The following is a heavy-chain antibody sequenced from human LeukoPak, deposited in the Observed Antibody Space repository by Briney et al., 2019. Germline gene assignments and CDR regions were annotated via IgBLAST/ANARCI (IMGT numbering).Heavy chain of an antibody. V-gene: IGHV3-30*02. CDR1: GFTFSSYG. CDR3: AKDEFRGAVALYYFDY. Sequence: GGSLRLSCAASGFTFSSYGMHWVRQAPGKGLEWVAFIRYDGSNKYYADSVKGRFTISRDNSKNTLYLQMNSLRAEDTAVYYCAKDEFRGAVALYYFDYWGQGTLVTVSS. CDR2: IRYDGSNK. J-gene: IGHJ4*02. D-gene: IGHD6-19*01.